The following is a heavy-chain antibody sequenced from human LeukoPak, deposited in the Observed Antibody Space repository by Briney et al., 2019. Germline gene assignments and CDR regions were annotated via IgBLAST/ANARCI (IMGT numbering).Heavy chain of an antibody. CDR3: ARGFATDYYYYYGMDV. CDR1: GFTFSSYS. J-gene: IGHJ6*02. Sequence: GGSLRLSCAASGFTFSSYSMNWVRQAPGKGLEWVSYISSSSSTIYYADSVKGRFTISRDNAKNSLYLQMNSLRAEDTAVYYCARGFATDYYYYYGMDVWGQGTTVTVSS. CDR2: ISSSSSTI. V-gene: IGHV3-48*01.